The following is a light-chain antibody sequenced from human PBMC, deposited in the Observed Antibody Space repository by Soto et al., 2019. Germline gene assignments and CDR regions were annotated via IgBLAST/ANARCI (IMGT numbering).Light chain of an antibody. CDR2: EVR. Sequence: QSALTQPASVSASPGQSIAISCTGTSSDVGAYSYVPWYQQHPGKAPKLMLFEVRIRPSGVSNRFSGSKSGNTASLTISGLQAEDEADYFCSSYTTGNTVVFGGGTKLTVL. CDR1: SSDVGAYSY. J-gene: IGLJ2*01. CDR3: SSYTTGNTVV. V-gene: IGLV2-14*01.